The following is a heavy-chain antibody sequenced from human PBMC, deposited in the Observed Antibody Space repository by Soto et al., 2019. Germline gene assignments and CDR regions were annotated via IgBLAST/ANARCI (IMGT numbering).Heavy chain of an antibody. CDR3: ARVAAVEYWYFDL. CDR2: IYYSGST. Sequence: QVQLQESGPGLVKPSETLSLTCTVSGGSISSYYWSWIRQPPGKGLEWIGYIYYSGSTTYNPSLKSRITISVDTSKNQCSLKLISVTAADTAVYYCARVAAVEYWYFDLWGRGTMVTVSS. V-gene: IGHV4-59*01. CDR1: GGSISSYY. J-gene: IGHJ2*01. D-gene: IGHD6-19*01.